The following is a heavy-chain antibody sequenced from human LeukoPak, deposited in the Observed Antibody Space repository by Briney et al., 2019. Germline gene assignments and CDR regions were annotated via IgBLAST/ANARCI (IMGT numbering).Heavy chain of an antibody. J-gene: IGHJ3*02. Sequence: SETLSLTCAVYGGSFSGYYWDWIRQPPGKGLEWIGSIYYSGSTYYNPSLKSRVTISVDTSKNQFSLKLSSVTAADTAVYYCAREGWQWLVHAFDIWGQGTMVTVSS. D-gene: IGHD6-19*01. CDR3: AREGWQWLVHAFDI. V-gene: IGHV4-34*01. CDR1: GGSFSGYY. CDR2: IYYSGST.